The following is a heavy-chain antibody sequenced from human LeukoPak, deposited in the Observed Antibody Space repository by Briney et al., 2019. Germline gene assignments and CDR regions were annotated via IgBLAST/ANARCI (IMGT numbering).Heavy chain of an antibody. D-gene: IGHD6-13*01. V-gene: IGHV3-53*01. CDR2: IYSGGFT. J-gene: IGHJ5*02. CDR3: ARGFFIAAVGTSWFDP. Sequence: GGSLRLSCAASGFTFSSYAMTWVRQAPGKGLEGVSVIYSGGFTYYADSVKGRFSISRDNSKNTLYLQMNSLRAEDTAVYYCARGFFIAAVGTSWFDPWGQGTLVTVSS. CDR1: GFTFSSYA.